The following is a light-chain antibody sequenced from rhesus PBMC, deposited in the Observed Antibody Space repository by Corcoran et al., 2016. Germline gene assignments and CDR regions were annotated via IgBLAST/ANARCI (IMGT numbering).Light chain of an antibody. CDR3: QHGYGTPYS. Sequence: DIQMTQSPSSLSASVGDRVTITCRASENVNNYLNWYQQKPGKAPKLLIYKASTLQSGVPSRFSGSGSGTCYTFTISSLQPEDVATYYCQHGYGTPYSFGQGTKVEIK. V-gene: IGKV1-74*01. CDR2: KAS. CDR1: ENVNNY. J-gene: IGKJ2*01.